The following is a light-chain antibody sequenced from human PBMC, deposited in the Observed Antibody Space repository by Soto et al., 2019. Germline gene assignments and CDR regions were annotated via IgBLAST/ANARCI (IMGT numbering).Light chain of an antibody. Sequence: EIVLTQSPATLSLSPGERATLSCRASQSVSSYLAWYQQKPGQAPRLLIYDASNRATGIPARFSGSGSGTDFTLTISSLAPEDFAVYYCQQRSNWPPGFGQGTRLEMK. CDR2: DAS. J-gene: IGKJ5*01. V-gene: IGKV3-11*01. CDR1: QSVSSY. CDR3: QQRSNWPPG.